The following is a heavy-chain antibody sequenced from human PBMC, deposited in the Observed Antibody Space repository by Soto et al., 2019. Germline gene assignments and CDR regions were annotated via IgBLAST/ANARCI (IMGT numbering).Heavy chain of an antibody. J-gene: IGHJ4*02. Sequence: EAQLLESGGDLVQPGGSLRLSCAASEFSFDGSAMSWVRQAPGKGLEWVSSITYTGVSTYYADSVKGRFTISRDNSRDTLFLQMNSLRAEDTAIYYCAKSSVWYPYFDSWGQGTLVTVSS. CDR1: EFSFDGSA. CDR2: ITYTGVST. CDR3: AKSSVWYPYFDS. V-gene: IGHV3-23*01. D-gene: IGHD6-13*01.